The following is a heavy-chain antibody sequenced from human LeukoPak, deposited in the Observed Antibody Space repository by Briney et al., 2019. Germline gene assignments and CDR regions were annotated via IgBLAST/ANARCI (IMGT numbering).Heavy chain of an antibody. D-gene: IGHD3-22*01. Sequence: ASVKVSCKASGYTFTSYYMRWVRQAPGQGLEWMGIINPSGGSTSYAQKFQGRVTMTRDTSTSTVYMELSSLRSEDTAVYYCARAWCTNGVCQYYYDSSGYYSCAFDIWGQGTMVTVSS. CDR3: ARAWCTNGVCQYYYDSSGYYSCAFDI. J-gene: IGHJ3*02. CDR1: GYTFTSYY. CDR2: INPSGGST. V-gene: IGHV1-46*01.